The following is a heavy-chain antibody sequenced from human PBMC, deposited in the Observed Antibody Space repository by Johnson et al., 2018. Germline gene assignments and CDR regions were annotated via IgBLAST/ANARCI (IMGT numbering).Heavy chain of an antibody. CDR3: ARTPPIIGTTAYYLDV. Sequence: QVQLVESGGGVVQXGRSXRLXCAASGFTFRTSAMYWVRQAPGKGLEWVSFISYAGGHKYYPDSVQGRFNISRDNSKHTLSLQMKSLRTEDTGVYYGARTPPIIGTTAYYLDVWGTGTSGTVSS. D-gene: IGHD1-7*01. J-gene: IGHJ6*03. V-gene: IGHV3-30-3*01. CDR2: ISYAGGHK. CDR1: GFTFRTSA.